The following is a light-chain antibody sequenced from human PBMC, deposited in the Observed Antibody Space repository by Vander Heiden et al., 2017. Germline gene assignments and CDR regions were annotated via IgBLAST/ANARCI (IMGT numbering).Light chain of an antibody. CDR3: QLYNNYSWT. CDR2: DAS. CDR1: QSISTW. Sequence: DIQMTQHSSILFASVGDRVTITCRASQSISTWLAWYQQKPGKAPKLLIYDASSLENGVPSRFSGSGSGTEFTLTISSLQPDDFATYYCQLYNNYSWTFGQGTKVEIK. V-gene: IGKV1-5*03. J-gene: IGKJ1*01.